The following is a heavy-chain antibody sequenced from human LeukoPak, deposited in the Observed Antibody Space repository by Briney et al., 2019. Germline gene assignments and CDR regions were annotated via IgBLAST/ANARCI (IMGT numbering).Heavy chain of an antibody. Sequence: PSETLSLTCTVSGGSISSYYWSWIRRPPGKGLGWIGNIYFTGSATYNPSLKSRVTISRDTSKNQISLNLSSVTAADTAVYYCARLVRATRIDYWGQGTLVIVSS. V-gene: IGHV4-59*08. D-gene: IGHD1-26*01. CDR1: GGSISSYY. CDR3: ARLVRATRIDY. J-gene: IGHJ4*02. CDR2: IYFTGSA.